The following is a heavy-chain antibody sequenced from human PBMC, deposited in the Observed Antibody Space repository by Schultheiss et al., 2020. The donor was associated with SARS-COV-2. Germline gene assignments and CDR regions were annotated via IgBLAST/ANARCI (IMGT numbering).Heavy chain of an antibody. Sequence: SVKVSCKASGGTFSNYGISWVRQAPGQGLEWMGGIIPIFGTANYAQKFQGRVTITADESTSTAYMELSSLRSEDTAVYYCARRYYGSSLSAFDIWGQGTMVTVSS. CDR1: GGTFSNYG. CDR3: ARRYYGSSLSAFDI. J-gene: IGHJ3*02. V-gene: IGHV1-69*13. D-gene: IGHD3-3*01. CDR2: IIPIFGTA.